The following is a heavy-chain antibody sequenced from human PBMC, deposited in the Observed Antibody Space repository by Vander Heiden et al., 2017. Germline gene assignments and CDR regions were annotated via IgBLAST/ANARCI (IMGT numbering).Heavy chain of an antibody. V-gene: IGHV2-26*01. CDR1: GFSLSNARMG. CDR2: NCSNNEK. CDR3: ARYSYYYDSSGYVAYFDY. Sequence: QVTLKESGPVLVKPTETLTPTCPASGFSLSNARMGVSWIRQPPGKALGWLAHNCSNNEKSYSTSLKSRLTISKDTSKSQVVLTMTNMDPVDTATYYCARYSYYYDSSGYVAYFDYWGQGTLVTVSS. J-gene: IGHJ4*02. D-gene: IGHD3-22*01.